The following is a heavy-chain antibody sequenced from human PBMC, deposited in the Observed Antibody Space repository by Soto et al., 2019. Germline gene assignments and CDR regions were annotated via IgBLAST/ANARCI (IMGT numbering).Heavy chain of an antibody. Sequence: GGSLRLSCAASGFTFSSYSMNWVRQAPGKGLEWVSYISSSSSTIYYADSVKGRFTISRDNAKNSLYLQMNSLRDEDTAVYYCAREGAYYYDSSGYDYWGQGTLVTVSS. CDR3: AREGAYYYDSSGYDY. CDR1: GFTFSSYS. D-gene: IGHD3-22*01. V-gene: IGHV3-48*02. J-gene: IGHJ4*02. CDR2: ISSSSSTI.